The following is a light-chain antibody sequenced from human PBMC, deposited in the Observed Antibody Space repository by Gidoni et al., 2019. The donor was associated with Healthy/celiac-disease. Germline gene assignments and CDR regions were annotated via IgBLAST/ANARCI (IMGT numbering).Light chain of an antibody. CDR2: EVS. V-gene: IGLV2-14*01. CDR1: SSDDGGYNY. J-gene: IGLJ2*01. CDR3: SSYTSSSTPL. Sequence: QSALTQPASVSGSPGQSITISCTGTSSDDGGYNYVSLYQQHPGKAPKLMIYEVSNRPSGVSNRFSGSKSGNTASLTISGLQAEDEADYYCSSYTSSSTPLFGGGTKLTVL.